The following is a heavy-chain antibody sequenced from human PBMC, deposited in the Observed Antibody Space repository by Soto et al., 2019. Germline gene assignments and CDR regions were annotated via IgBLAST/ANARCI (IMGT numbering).Heavy chain of an antibody. CDR2: INAGNGNT. D-gene: IGHD6-13*01. J-gene: IGHJ4*02. CDR3: ARGGSSSWTSLDY. V-gene: IGHV1-3*01. Sequence: ASVKVSCKASGYTFTNYAMFWVRQAPGQRFEWMGWINAGNGNTKYSQKFQGRVTITRDTSASTAYMELSSLRSEDTAVYYCARGGSSSWTSLDYCGQGTLVTVSS. CDR1: GYTFTNYA.